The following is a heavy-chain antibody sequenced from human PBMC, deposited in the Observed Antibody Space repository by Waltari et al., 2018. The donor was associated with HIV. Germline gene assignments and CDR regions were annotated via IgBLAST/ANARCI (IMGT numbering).Heavy chain of an antibody. J-gene: IGHJ6*02. CDR1: GFTFSRSP. CDR3: AKDPGMDV. Sequence: GGSLRLSCAASGFTFSRSPMNWVRQAPGKGLEWVSGISGSGGSTYYADSVKGRLTISRDNSKSTVYLQMNSLRAEDTAIYYCAKDPGMDVWGQGTTVTVSS. CDR2: ISGSGGST. V-gene: IGHV3-23*01.